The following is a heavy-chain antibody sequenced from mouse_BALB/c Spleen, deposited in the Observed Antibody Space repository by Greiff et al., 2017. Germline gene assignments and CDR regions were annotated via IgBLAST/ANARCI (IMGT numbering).Heavy chain of an antibody. D-gene: IGHD1-1*01. Sequence: VQLVESGPGLVAPSQSLSITCTVSGFSLTGYGVNWVRQPPGKGLEWLGMIWGDGSTDYNSALKSRLSISKDNSKSQVFLKMNSLQTDDTARYYCARDRDYYGRGYAMDYWGQGTSVTVSS. CDR1: GFSLTGYG. J-gene: IGHJ4*01. CDR3: ARDRDYYGRGYAMDY. V-gene: IGHV2-6-7*01. CDR2: IWGDGST.